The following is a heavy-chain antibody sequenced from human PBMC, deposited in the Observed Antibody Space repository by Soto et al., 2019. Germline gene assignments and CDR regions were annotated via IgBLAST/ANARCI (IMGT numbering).Heavy chain of an antibody. J-gene: IGHJ4*02. CDR1: GYTFTSYG. Sequence: QVQLVQSGAEVKKPGASVKVSCKASGYTFTSYGISWVRQAPGQGLEWMGWISAYNGNTNYAQKLQGRVPMTTDTSXXTAYPERRSLRSADTAVYYCARVLCSGGSCYPCDYWGQGTLVTVSS. CDR2: ISAYNGNT. D-gene: IGHD2-15*01. V-gene: IGHV1-18*01. CDR3: ARVLCSGGSCYPCDY.